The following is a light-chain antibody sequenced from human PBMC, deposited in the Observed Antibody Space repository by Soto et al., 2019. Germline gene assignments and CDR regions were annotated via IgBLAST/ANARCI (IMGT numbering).Light chain of an antibody. V-gene: IGKV3-15*01. Sequence: EIVMTQYPAPPSVSPGERATLSLVASQSVSNNLAWYQQKPGQAPRLLIYGASTRATGTPARFSGSGSGTEFTLTISSLQSEDFASYYCQQYNNGPPLTFGQGTRLEIK. CDR2: GAS. J-gene: IGKJ5*01. CDR1: QSVSNN. CDR3: QQYNNGPPLT.